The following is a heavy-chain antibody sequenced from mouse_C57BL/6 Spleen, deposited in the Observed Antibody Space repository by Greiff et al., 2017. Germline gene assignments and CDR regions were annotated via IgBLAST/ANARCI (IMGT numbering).Heavy chain of an antibody. V-gene: IGHV14-4*01. CDR2: FDPENGDT. CDR1: GSNIKDDY. D-gene: IGHD2-14*01. CDR3: TTPYYRGF. Sequence: VHVKQSGAELVRPGASVKLSCTASGSNIKDDYMPWVKQRPDQGLEWIGWFDPENGDTENASKFQGKATITADTSSNTAYLQLGSLTSEDTAVYYCTTPYYRGFWGQGTLVTVSA. J-gene: IGHJ3*01.